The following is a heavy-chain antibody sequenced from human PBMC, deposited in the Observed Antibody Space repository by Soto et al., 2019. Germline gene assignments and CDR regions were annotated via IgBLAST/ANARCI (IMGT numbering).Heavy chain of an antibody. CDR2: ISYDGSNK. V-gene: IGHV3-30*18. D-gene: IGHD3-22*01. J-gene: IGHJ4*02. CDR1: GFTFSSYG. CDR3: AKARAYYYDSSALGDY. Sequence: QVQLVESGGGVVQPGRSLRLSCAASGFTFSSYGMHWVRQAPGKGLEWVAVISYDGSNKYYADSVKGRFTISRDNSKNTLYLQMNSLRDEDTAVYYCAKARAYYYDSSALGDYWGQGTLFTVSS.